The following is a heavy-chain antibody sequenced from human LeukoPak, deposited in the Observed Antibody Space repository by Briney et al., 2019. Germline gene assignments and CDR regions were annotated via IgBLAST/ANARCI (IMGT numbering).Heavy chain of an antibody. CDR1: GGSISSGSYY. J-gene: IGHJ5*02. CDR3: ARSYSSSSNWFDP. Sequence: SETLSLTCTVSGGSISSGSYYWSWIRQPAGKGLEWIGYIYYSGSTNYNPSLKSRVTISVDTSKNQFSLKLSSVTAADTAVYYCARSYSSSSNWFDPWGQGTLVTVSS. V-gene: IGHV4-61*10. CDR2: IYYSGST. D-gene: IGHD6-6*01.